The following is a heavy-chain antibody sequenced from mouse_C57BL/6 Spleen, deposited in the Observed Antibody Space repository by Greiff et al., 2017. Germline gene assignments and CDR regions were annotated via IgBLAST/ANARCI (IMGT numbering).Heavy chain of an antibody. Sequence: EVMLVESGEGLVKPGGSLTLSCAASGFTFSSYAMSWVRQTPEKRLEWVAYISSGGDYIYYADTVKGRFTISRDNARNTLYLQMSSLKSEDTAMYYCTREGRYSNYFDYWGQGTTLTVSS. CDR2: ISSGGDYI. D-gene: IGHD2-5*01. V-gene: IGHV5-9-1*02. J-gene: IGHJ2*01. CDR1: GFTFSSYA. CDR3: TREGRYSNYFDY.